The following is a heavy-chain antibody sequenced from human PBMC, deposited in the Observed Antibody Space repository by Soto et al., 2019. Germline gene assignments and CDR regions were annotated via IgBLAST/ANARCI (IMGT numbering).Heavy chain of an antibody. V-gene: IGHV4-4*07. D-gene: IGHD3-10*01. J-gene: IGHJ5*02. CDR3: ARDLQSATMNRGVPLAYHSFDP. CDR1: GASVTSYY. Sequence: SETLSLTCTVSGASVTSYYWSWIRQSAGRGLEWIGRIYTSGSTSYNPSLKTRLTMSVDTSNNQISLSLRSVTAADTAVYYCARDLQSATMNRGVPLAYHSFDPWGHGTLVTVSS. CDR2: IYTSGST.